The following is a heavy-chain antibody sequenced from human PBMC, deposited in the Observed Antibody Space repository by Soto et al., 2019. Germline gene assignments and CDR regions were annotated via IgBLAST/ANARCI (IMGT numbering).Heavy chain of an antibody. CDR2: IISSSITI. D-gene: IGHD3-9*01. CDR3: AKDRHARDILTGYSPPNWFDP. Sequence: GGSLRLSCAASGFTFSTYSMNWVRQAPGKGLEWVSYIISSSITIYFADFVRGRFTISRDNANNSLYLQMNSLRAEDTAVYYCAKDRHARDILTGYSPPNWFDPWGQGTLVTVSS. V-gene: IGHV3-48*01. J-gene: IGHJ5*02. CDR1: GFTFSTYS.